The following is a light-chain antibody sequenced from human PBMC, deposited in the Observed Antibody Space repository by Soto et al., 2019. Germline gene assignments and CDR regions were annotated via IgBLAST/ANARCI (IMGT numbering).Light chain of an antibody. Sequence: QSALTQPASVSGSPGQSITISCTGTSSDVGSYNLVSWYQQHPGKAPKLIIYEVSKRPSGVSNRFSGSKSGNTASLTISGLQAEDEAHYSCCSYAGSNTPYVFGTGTQLTVL. CDR2: EVS. CDR3: CSYAGSNTPYV. J-gene: IGLJ1*01. V-gene: IGLV2-23*02. CDR1: SSDVGSYNL.